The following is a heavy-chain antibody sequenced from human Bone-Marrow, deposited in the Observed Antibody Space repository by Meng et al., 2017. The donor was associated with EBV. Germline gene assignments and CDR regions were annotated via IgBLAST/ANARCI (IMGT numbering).Heavy chain of an antibody. CDR2: INPNSGGT. CDR1: GYTFSGYY. Sequence: VQGGQSGTERKKPGASVKVSCKASGYTFSGYYMHWVRQAPGQGLEWMGRINPNSGGTDYAQMFQGRATMTRDTSISTAYMELSRLRSDDTAVYYCARGRGYYGSGTYYAFDNWGQGTLVTVSS. CDR3: ARGRGYYGSGTYYAFDN. V-gene: IGHV1-2*06. D-gene: IGHD3-10*01. J-gene: IGHJ4*02.